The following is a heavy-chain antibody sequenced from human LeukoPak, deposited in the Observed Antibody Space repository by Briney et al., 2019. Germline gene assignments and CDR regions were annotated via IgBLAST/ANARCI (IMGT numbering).Heavy chain of an antibody. V-gene: IGHV3-21*01. CDR2: ISSSSSYI. D-gene: IGHD3-3*01. J-gene: IGHJ3*02. Sequence: GGSLRLSCAASGFTFSSYEMNWVRQAPGKGLEWVSSISSSSSYIYYADSVKGRFTISRDNAKNSLYLQMNSLRAEDTAVYYCASGFWSGRGAFDIWGQGTMVTVSS. CDR3: ASGFWSGRGAFDI. CDR1: GFTFSSYE.